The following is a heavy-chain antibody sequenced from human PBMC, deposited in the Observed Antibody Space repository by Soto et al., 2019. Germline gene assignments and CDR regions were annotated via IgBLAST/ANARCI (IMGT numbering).Heavy chain of an antibody. CDR3: AKGGSSWTEWFDP. D-gene: IGHD6-13*01. CDR1: GYPLTAKY. V-gene: IGHV1-2*02. Sequence: ASVKVSFKASGYPLTAKYLHWVRQAPGQGLEWMGWINPSSGGTKEAQKFRGRVTMTRDTSISAAYMELSRLTSDDTAVYYCAKGGSSWTEWFDPWGQGTLVTVPQ. J-gene: IGHJ5*02. CDR2: INPSSGGT.